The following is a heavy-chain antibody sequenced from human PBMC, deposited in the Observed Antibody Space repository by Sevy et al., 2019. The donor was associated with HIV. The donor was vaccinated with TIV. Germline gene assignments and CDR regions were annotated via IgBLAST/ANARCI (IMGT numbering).Heavy chain of an antibody. D-gene: IGHD2-8*01. J-gene: IGHJ6*03. CDR2: INWNSGSI. Sequence: GGSLRLSCAASGFTLDDYGMSWVRQAPGKGLEWVSGINWNSGSIGYADSVKGRLTISRDNAKNSLYLQMKNLRAEDTALYYCARVGCPNCVCYNYYYSFIDVWGTGTTVTVSS. CDR3: ARVGCPNCVCYNYYYSFIDV. CDR1: GFTLDDYG. V-gene: IGHV3-20*04.